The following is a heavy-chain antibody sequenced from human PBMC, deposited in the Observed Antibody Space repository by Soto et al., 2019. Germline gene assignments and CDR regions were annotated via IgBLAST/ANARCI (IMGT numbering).Heavy chain of an antibody. Sequence: GGSQRLSCAASGFTVSSNYMSWVRQAPGKGLEWVSVIYSGGSTYYADSVKGRFTISRDNSKNTLYLQMNSLRAEDTAVYYCARNGVTTGSAFDIWGQGTMVTVSS. CDR2: IYSGGST. V-gene: IGHV3-53*01. CDR3: ARNGVTTGSAFDI. D-gene: IGHD4-17*01. J-gene: IGHJ3*02. CDR1: GFTVSSNY.